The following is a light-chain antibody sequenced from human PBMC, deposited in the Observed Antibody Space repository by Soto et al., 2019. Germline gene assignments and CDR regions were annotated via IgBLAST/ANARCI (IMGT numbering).Light chain of an antibody. V-gene: IGKV3-20*01. CDR2: GAS. CDR3: QQYGDSPTT. Sequence: EIVLTQSPGTLSLSPGERATLSCRASQSVSNSYLAWYQQKPGQAPRLLIYGASSRATGIPDRFSGSGSGTDFTLTISRLEPEDFAVYYCQQYGDSPTTVGQGTKLEIK. CDR1: QSVSNSY. J-gene: IGKJ2*01.